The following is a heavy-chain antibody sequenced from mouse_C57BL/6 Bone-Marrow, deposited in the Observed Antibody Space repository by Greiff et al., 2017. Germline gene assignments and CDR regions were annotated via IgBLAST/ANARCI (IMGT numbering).Heavy chain of an antibody. V-gene: IGHV1-42*01. Sequence: VQLQQSGPELVKPGASVKISCKASGYSFTGYYMNWVKQSPEKSLEWIGEINPSTGGTTYNQKFKAKATLTVDKSSSTAYMQLKSLTSEDSAVYYCARRGYDYDDYWGQGTTLTVSS. CDR2: INPSTGGT. CDR1: GYSFTGYY. J-gene: IGHJ2*01. CDR3: ARRGYDYDDY. D-gene: IGHD2-4*01.